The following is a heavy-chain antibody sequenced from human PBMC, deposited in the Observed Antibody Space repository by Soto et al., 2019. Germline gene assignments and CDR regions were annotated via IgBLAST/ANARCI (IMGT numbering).Heavy chain of an antibody. CDR3: ARDRGYYGMDV. V-gene: IGHV4-30-2*01. CDR1: GGSITSGGYS. J-gene: IGHJ6*02. CDR2: IYHSGST. D-gene: IGHD5-12*01. Sequence: RSHTCAVSGGSITSGGYSWSWIRQPPGKGLEWIGYIYHSGSTYYNPSLKSRVTISVDRSKNQFSLKLSSVTAADTAVYYCARDRGYYGMDVWGQGTTFPVYS.